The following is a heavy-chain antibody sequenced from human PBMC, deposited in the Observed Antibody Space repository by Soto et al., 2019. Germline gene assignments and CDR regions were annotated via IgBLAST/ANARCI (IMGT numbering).Heavy chain of an antibody. CDR1: GFFFNNAW. Sequence: EVQLVESGGGLVKPGGSLRLSCEASGFFFNNAWMNWVRQSPGKGLEWVGHIKSKGDGGTTDYAAPVKGRFIISRDDSKKTLYLQMDSLKTEDTAVYYCTTACGTTCYWSYYGMDVWGQGTTVTVSS. CDR2: IKSKGDGGTT. D-gene: IGHD2-2*01. J-gene: IGHJ6*02. CDR3: TTACGTTCYWSYYGMDV. V-gene: IGHV3-15*01.